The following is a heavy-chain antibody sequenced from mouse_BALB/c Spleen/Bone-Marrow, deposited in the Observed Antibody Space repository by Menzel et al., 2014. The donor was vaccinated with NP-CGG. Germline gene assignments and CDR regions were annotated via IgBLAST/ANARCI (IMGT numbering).Heavy chain of an antibody. J-gene: IGHJ1*01. CDR1: GFTLSSYA. CDR2: ISSGGSYT. D-gene: IGHD3-1*01. Sequence: EVQLQESGGDLVKSGGSLKLSCAASGFTLSSYAMSWVRQTPEKRLEWVATISSGGSYTYYPDSVKGRFTISRDTARNTLYLQMSSLRSEDTAMYYCARPRYSGGAYWYFEDWGSGTTVTVSS. CDR3: ARPRYSGGAYWYFED. V-gene: IGHV5-9-3*01.